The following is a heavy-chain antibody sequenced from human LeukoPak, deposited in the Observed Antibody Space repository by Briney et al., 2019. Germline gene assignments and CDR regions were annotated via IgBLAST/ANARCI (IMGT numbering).Heavy chain of an antibody. CDR3: ATYYGDYDWYFDL. CDR2: IKQDGSEK. D-gene: IGHD4-17*01. V-gene: IGHV3-7*01. Sequence: GGSLRLSCTASGFTFNNYGLHWVRQAPGKGLEWVANIKQDGSEKYYVDSVKGRFTISRDNAKNSLYLQMNSLRAEDTAVYYCATYYGDYDWYFDLWGRGTLVTVSS. J-gene: IGHJ2*01. CDR1: GFTFNNYG.